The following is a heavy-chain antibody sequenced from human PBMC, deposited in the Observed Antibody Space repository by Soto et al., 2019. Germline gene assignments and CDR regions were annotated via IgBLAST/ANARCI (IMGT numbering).Heavy chain of an antibody. CDR3: ARHRSGHPLNRYYYRGVDV. Sequence: SETLSLTCTVSGDSVTSFGYYWSWIRQNPGEGLEWIGYIYDSVNTEYSPSLKSRLTMSVDTSKNQFSLKMTSVTAADTAVYYCARHRSGHPLNRYYYRGVDVWGQGTTVTVSS. V-gene: IGHV4-31*03. CDR2: IYDSVNT. D-gene: IGHD3-3*01. CDR1: GDSVTSFGYY. J-gene: IGHJ6*02.